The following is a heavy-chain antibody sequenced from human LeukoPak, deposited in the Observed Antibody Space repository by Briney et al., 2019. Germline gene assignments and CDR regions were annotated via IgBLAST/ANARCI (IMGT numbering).Heavy chain of an antibody. V-gene: IGHV5-51*01. Sequence: GEPLKISCKGSGSRFTSSWIGWVRQLPGKGLEWLGITYPGDSDTRYSPSFQGQVTISADKSISTAYLQWSSLKASDTAMYYCARLYDSSPLDYWGQGTLVTVSS. D-gene: IGHD3-22*01. CDR3: ARLYDSSPLDY. CDR1: GSRFTSSW. CDR2: TYPGDSDT. J-gene: IGHJ4*02.